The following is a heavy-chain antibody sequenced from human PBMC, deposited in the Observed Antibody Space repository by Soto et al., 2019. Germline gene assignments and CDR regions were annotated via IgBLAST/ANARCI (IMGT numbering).Heavy chain of an antibody. J-gene: IGHJ4*02. V-gene: IGHV3-11*01. D-gene: IGHD6-13*01. CDR1: GFTFRDYY. CDR2: ISSSGSTI. Sequence: PGESLKISCAASGFTFRDYYMSWIRQAPGKGLECLSYISSSGSTIHYTDSVKGRFTISRDNAKDSLYLQMNSLRAEDSAVYYCARVRIADTLEIDYWGQGTLVTVSS. CDR3: ARVRIADTLEIDY.